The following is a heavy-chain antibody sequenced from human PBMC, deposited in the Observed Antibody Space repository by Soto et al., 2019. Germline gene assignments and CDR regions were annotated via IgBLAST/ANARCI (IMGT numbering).Heavy chain of an antibody. J-gene: IGHJ4*02. V-gene: IGHV4-4*02. CDR3: ARSFGWYAIDY. D-gene: IGHD6-19*01. CDR1: GGSISSNYF. Sequence: QVLLQESGPGLVQPSGTLSLSCAVTGGSISSNYFWGWVRQPPGKGPEWVGDISHSGSVNYNPSLKSRVTISIDKSKNQFSLKLNSVTAADTAVYYCARSFGWYAIDYWGQGTLVIVSS. CDR2: ISHSGSV.